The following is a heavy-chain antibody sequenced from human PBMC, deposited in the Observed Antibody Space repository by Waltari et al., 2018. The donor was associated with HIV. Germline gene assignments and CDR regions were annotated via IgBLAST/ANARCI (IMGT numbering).Heavy chain of an antibody. V-gene: IGHV1-46*02. J-gene: IGHJ4*02. D-gene: IGHD3-22*01. CDR2: INPNGGST. CDR3: ARSDFKTYSYFYDRSGNSRHFDS. CDR1: GYTFNKYY. Sequence: QVQLAQSGAEVKKPGASVKVSCKASGYTFNKYYMHWVRQAPGQGLEWMGIINPNGGSTTYAQKFQGRVTMTRDTSTSTVYMELSSLRSEDTAVYYCARSDFKTYSYFYDRSGNSRHFDSWGQGTLVTVSS.